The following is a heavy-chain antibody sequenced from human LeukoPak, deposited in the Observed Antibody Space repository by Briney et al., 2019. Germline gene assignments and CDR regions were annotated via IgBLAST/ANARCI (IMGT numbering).Heavy chain of an antibody. Sequence: PSRTLSLTCTVSGGSVRRGNYYWTWIRQPAGSGLEWIGRIYTSGTTDYNPSLRTRVTISVDASRNQFSLNLSSVTAADTAVYYCARWSGSVTARNYYYYMDVWGEGTTVTVSS. D-gene: IGHD6-6*01. J-gene: IGHJ6*03. V-gene: IGHV4-61*02. CDR2: IYTSGTT. CDR1: GGSVRRGNYY. CDR3: ARWSGSVTARNYYYYMDV.